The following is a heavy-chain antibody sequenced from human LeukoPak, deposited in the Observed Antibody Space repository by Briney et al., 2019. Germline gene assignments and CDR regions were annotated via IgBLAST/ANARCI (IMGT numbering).Heavy chain of an antibody. CDR1: GFTFNQCW. Sequence: GGSLRLSCIASGFTFNQCWMAWVRQAPGKGLEWLASISEDGVKRYYVDSVKGRFTISRDNAENSLSLQMSSLRAEDTAVYYCGDFDVSWGQGALVTVSA. D-gene: IGHD3-9*01. CDR3: GDFDVS. CDR2: ISEDGVKR. J-gene: IGHJ4*02. V-gene: IGHV3-7*01.